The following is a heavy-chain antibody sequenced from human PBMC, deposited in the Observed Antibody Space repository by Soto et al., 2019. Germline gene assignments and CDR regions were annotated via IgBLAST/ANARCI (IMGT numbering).Heavy chain of an antibody. D-gene: IGHD2-15*01. J-gene: IGHJ5*02. CDR3: AGGGGVVVAHNWFDP. Sequence: ASVKVSCKASGYTFTSYDINWVRQATGQGLEWMGWMNPNSGNTGYAQKFQGRVTMTRNTSISTAYMELSSLRSEDTAVYYCAGGGGVVVAHNWFDPWGQGTLVTVSS. V-gene: IGHV1-8*01. CDR1: GYTFTSYD. CDR2: MNPNSGNT.